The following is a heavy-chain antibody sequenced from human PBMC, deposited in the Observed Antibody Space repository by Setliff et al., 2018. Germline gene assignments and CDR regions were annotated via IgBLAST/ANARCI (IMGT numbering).Heavy chain of an antibody. J-gene: IGHJ4*02. CDR1: GGSISSSSYY. V-gene: IGHV4-39*07. D-gene: IGHD3-3*01. CDR3: ARRATYYNFWSGYYDY. CDR2: IYYSWST. Sequence: SETLSLTCTVSGGSISSSSYYWGWIRQPPGKGLEWIGSIYYSWSTYYNPSLKSRVTIPVDTSKNQFSLKLSSVTAADTAVYYCARRATYYNFWSGYYDYWGQGTLVTVSS.